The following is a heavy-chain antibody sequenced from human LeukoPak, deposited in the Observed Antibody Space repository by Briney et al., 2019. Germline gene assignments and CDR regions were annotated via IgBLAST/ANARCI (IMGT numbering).Heavy chain of an antibody. J-gene: IGHJ4*02. D-gene: IGHD3-10*01. CDR1: GYTFTNYG. Sequence: ASVKVSCKASGYTFTNYGISWVRQAPGQGLEWMGWISAYNGNTNYAHQLQGRVTMTTDASTRTAYMELRSLRSDDTAVYYCARDREYYGSGDYWGQGTLVTVSS. CDR2: ISAYNGNT. V-gene: IGHV1-18*01. CDR3: ARDREYYGSGDY.